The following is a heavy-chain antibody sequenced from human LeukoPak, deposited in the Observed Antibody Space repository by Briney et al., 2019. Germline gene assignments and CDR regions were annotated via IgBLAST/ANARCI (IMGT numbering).Heavy chain of an antibody. D-gene: IGHD3-3*01. V-gene: IGHV1-69*13. CDR1: GGTFSSYA. CDR3: ARSLHHITIFGVVITATFDP. J-gene: IGHJ5*02. CDR2: IIPIFGTA. Sequence: GASVKVSCKASGGTFSSYAISWVRQSPGQGLEWMGGIIPIFGTANYAQKFQGRVTITADESTSTANMELGSLRSEDTAVYYCARSLHHITIFGVVITATFDPWCQGTLVTVSS.